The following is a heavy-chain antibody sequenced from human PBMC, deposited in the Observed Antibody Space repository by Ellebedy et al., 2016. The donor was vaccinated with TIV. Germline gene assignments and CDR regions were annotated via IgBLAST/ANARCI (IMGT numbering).Heavy chain of an antibody. V-gene: IGHV1-18*01. J-gene: IGHJ6*02. D-gene: IGHD3-10*01. CDR3: ARCIGRYYTYGMDV. CDR2: ISAYNSNT. Sequence: AASVKVSCKASGYTFTSYGISWVRQAPGQGLEWMGWISAYNSNTNYAQKLQGRVTMTTDTSTSTAYMELRRLRSDDTAVYYCARCIGRYYTYGMDVWGQGTTVTVSS. CDR1: GYTFTSYG.